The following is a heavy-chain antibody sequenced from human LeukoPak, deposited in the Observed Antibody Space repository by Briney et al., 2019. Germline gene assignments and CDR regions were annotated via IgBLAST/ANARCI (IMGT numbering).Heavy chain of an antibody. J-gene: IGHJ5*02. CDR3: AYHGSGSYNWFDP. CDR1: GCSVSSGRYY. D-gene: IGHD3-10*01. V-gene: IGHV4-61*01. Sequence: PSETLSLTCTVSGCSVSSGRYYWSWIRPPPGKGLEWIGYIYYSGSTNYNPSLKSRATISVDPSKSPFSLKVSSVTAAAAAVYYCAYHGSGSYNWFDPWGQGTLVTVSS. CDR2: IYYSGST.